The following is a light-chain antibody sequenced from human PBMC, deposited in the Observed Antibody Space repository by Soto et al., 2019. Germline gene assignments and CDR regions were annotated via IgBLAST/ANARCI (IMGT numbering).Light chain of an antibody. CDR1: SSDVGGFNS. CDR3: SSYTSSSFYV. V-gene: IGLV2-14*03. CDR2: DVV. J-gene: IGLJ1*01. Sequence: QSALTQPASVSGSPGQSITISCTGTSSDVGGFNSVSWYQLRPGTAPKLIIYDVVDRPSGVSYRFSGSKSGNTASLTISGLQAEDEADYYCSSYTSSSFYVFGTGTKVTVL.